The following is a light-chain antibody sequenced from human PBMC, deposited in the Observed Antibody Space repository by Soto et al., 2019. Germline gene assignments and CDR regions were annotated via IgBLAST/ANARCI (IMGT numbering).Light chain of an antibody. CDR3: QQYNNWPRT. J-gene: IGKJ1*01. Sequence: EIVMTQSPATLSVSPGERATLSCRASQTVSSKLAWYQYKPGQSPRLLIYGASTRATGIPARFSGSGSGTEFTLTISSLQSEDFTVYYCQQYNNWPRTFGQGTKVEIK. CDR1: QTVSSK. V-gene: IGKV3-15*01. CDR2: GAS.